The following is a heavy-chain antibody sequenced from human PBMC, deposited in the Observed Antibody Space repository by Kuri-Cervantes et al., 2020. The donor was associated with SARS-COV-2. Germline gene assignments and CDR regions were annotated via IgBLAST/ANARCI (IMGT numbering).Heavy chain of an antibody. CDR1: GGSISSSSYY. CDR2: IYYSGST. Sequence: SETLSLTCTVSGGSISSSSYYWGWIRQPPGKGLEWIGSIYYSGSTYYNPSLKSRVTISVDTSKNQFSLKLSSVTAAHTAVYYCARAPSVITVTTSYAFDIWGQGTMVTVSS. V-gene: IGHV4-39*07. CDR3: ARAPSVITVTTSYAFDI. D-gene: IGHD1-7*01. J-gene: IGHJ3*02.